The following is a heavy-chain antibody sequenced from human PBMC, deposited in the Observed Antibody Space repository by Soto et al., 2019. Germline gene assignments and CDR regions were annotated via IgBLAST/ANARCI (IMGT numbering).Heavy chain of an antibody. Sequence: EVQLVQSGAEVKQPGESLRISCRGSGYSFAIHWIGGVRQRPGKGWEGMGIIYPDYSQTKYSWAFQGQVTISPDKSISTAYLQWNSLQASATAMYYCARLERDCSGGSCYSGGVDYWGQGTLLTVSP. CDR2: IYPDYSQT. V-gene: IGHV5-51*01. CDR3: ARLERDCSGGSCYSGGVDY. J-gene: IGHJ4*02. CDR1: GYSFAIHW. D-gene: IGHD2-15*01.